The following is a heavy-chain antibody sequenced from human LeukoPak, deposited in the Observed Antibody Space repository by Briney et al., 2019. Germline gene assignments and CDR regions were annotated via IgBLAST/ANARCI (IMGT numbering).Heavy chain of an antibody. CDR3: ARGPVVVVAATHYFDS. V-gene: IGHV4-39*07. CDR2: FYYTGIT. D-gene: IGHD2-15*01. CDR1: GGSISGRSYY. J-gene: IGHJ4*02. Sequence: SETLSLTCSVSGGSISGRSYYWGCIRQPPGKGLECIGSFYYTGITYFNPSLKGRVTVSVDTSRKHFSLKLTSVTAADTAVYYCARGPVVVVAATHYFDSWGQGTLVTVSS.